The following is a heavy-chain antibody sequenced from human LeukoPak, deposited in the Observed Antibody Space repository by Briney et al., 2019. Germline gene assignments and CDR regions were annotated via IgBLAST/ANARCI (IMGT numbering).Heavy chain of an antibody. CDR1: GGSISSYY. Sequence: SETLSLTCTVSGGSISSYYWSWIRQPPGKGLEWIGYIYYSGSTNYNPSLKSRVTISVDTSKNQFSLKLSSVTAADTAVYYCARSLEYYYGSGSWYYWGQGTLVTVSS. CDR3: ARSLEYYYGSGSWYY. CDR2: IYYSGST. J-gene: IGHJ4*02. V-gene: IGHV4-59*01. D-gene: IGHD3-10*01.